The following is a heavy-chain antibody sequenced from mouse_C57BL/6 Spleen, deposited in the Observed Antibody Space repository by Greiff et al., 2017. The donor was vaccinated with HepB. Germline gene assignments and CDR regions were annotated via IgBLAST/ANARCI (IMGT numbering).Heavy chain of an antibody. CDR1: GYTFTDYY. CDR2: IYPGSGNT. Sequence: VQLQQSGAELVRPGASVKLSCKASGYTFTDYYINWVKQRPGQGLEWIARIYPGSGNTYYNEKFKGKATLTAEKSSSTAYMQLSSLTSEDSAVYFCASGWSWGYWGQGTTLTVSS. J-gene: IGHJ2*01. CDR3: ASGWSWGY. D-gene: IGHD1-1*02. V-gene: IGHV1-76*01.